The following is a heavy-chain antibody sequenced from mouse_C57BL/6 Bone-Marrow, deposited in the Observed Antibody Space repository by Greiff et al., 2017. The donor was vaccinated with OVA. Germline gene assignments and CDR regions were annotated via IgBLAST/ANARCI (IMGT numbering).Heavy chain of an antibody. CDR3: ARGRVGYDGYYEAY. Sequence: VQLQQSGPELVKPGASVKISCKASGYTFTDYYMNWVKQSHGKSLEWIGDINPNNGGTSYNQKFKGKATLTVDKSSSTADMELRSLTSEDSAVYYCARGRVGYDGYYEAYWGQGTLVTVSA. CDR1: GYTFTDYY. CDR2: INPNNGGT. V-gene: IGHV1-26*01. J-gene: IGHJ3*01. D-gene: IGHD2-3*01.